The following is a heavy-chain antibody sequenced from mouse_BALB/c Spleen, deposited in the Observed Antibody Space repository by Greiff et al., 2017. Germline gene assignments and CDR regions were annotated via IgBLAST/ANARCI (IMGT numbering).Heavy chain of an antibody. J-gene: IGHJ3*01. CDR3: AREGSSYEFAY. V-gene: IGHV5-17*02. CDR2: ISSGSSTI. Sequence: VQLKQSGGGLVQPGGSRKLSCAASGFTFSSFGMHWVRQAPEKGLEWVAYISSGSSTIYYADTVKGRFTISRDNPKNTLFLQMTSLRSEDTAMYYCAREGSSYEFAYWGQGTLVTVSA. CDR1: GFTFSSFG. D-gene: IGHD1-1*01.